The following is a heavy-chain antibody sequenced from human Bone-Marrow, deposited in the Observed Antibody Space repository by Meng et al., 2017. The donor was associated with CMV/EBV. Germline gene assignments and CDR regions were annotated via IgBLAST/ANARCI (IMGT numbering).Heavy chain of an antibody. D-gene: IGHD3-10*01. V-gene: IGHV4-39*07. CDR2: IYYSGST. Sequence: GSLRLSCTVSGGSISSSSYYWGWIRQPPGKGLEWIGSIYYSGSTYYNPSLKSRVTISVDTSKNQFSLKLSSVTAADTAVYYCARVGEDYQFDYWGQGTLVTVSS. CDR3: ARVGEDYQFDY. CDR1: GGSISSSSYY. J-gene: IGHJ4*02.